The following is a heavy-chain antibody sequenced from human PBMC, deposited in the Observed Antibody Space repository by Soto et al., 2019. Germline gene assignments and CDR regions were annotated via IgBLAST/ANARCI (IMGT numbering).Heavy chain of an antibody. D-gene: IGHD6-13*01. CDR3: ARRGIASGPPKAFAF. CDR1: GDALSGYA. J-gene: IGHJ3*01. CDR2: LILIFGTA. V-gene: IGHV1-69*06. Sequence: LLNGDWKGSGDALSGYASGRVRQTHEQALEWMEGLILIFGTANYAQKFQGRVTITADKSTSTAAMELSSLRSEDTAVYFCARRGIASGPPKAFAFWDRGTMVPV.